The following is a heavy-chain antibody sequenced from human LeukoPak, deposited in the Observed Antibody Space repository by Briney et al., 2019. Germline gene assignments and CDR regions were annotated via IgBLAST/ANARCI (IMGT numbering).Heavy chain of an antibody. Sequence: GGSLRLSCAASGFTFSSYGMHWVRQAPGKGLEWVAFIRYDGSNKYYADTVKGRFTISRDNSKNTLYLQMNSLRAEGTAVYYCAKVRLSSSWYVFGYWGQGTLVTVSS. J-gene: IGHJ4*02. CDR3: AKVRLSSSWYVFGY. D-gene: IGHD6-13*01. CDR2: IRYDGSNK. V-gene: IGHV3-30*02. CDR1: GFTFSSYG.